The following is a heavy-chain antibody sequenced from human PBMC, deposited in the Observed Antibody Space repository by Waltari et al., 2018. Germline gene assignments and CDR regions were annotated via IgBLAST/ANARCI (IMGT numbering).Heavy chain of an antibody. CDR2: INHSGST. CDR1: GGSFSGYY. CDR3: ARAAGGGKIFDY. D-gene: IGHD2-15*01. Sequence: QVQLQQWGAGLLKPSETLSLTCAVYGGSFSGYYWSWIRQPPGKGLEWIGEINHSGSTNYNPSLKSRVTISVDTSKNQFSLKLSSVTAADTAVYYCARAAGGGKIFDYWGQGTLVTVSS. V-gene: IGHV4-34*01. J-gene: IGHJ4*02.